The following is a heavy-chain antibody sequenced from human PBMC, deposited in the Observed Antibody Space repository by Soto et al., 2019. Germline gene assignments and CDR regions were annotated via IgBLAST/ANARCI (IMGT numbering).Heavy chain of an antibody. V-gene: IGHV2-5*02. Sequence: QITLKESGPPLVKPTQTLTLTCTFSGFSLSTGGVGVGWIRQPPGKALEWLALIYWDDDKRYSPSLKSRLTITKDTSKNQVVLKMTNLDPVDTATYYCAHNSPPLSSGWRSNWFDPWGQGTLVTVSS. CDR3: AHNSPPLSSGWRSNWFDP. CDR1: GFSLSTGGVG. D-gene: IGHD6-19*01. CDR2: IYWDDDK. J-gene: IGHJ5*02.